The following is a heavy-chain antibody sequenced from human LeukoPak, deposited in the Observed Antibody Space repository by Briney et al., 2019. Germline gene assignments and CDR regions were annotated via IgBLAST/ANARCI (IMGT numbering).Heavy chain of an antibody. V-gene: IGHV4-4*02. J-gene: IGHJ4*02. CDR1: GGAISSSNC. D-gene: IGHD6-13*01. CDR2: IYHSGST. CDR3: ARAAGTANLDY. Sequence: SETLSLTCAVSGGAISSSNCRSWVRQPPGKGLEWIGEIYHSGSTNYNPSLKSRVTISVDKSKNQFSLKLSSVTAADTAVYYCARAAGTANLDYWGQGTLVTVSS.